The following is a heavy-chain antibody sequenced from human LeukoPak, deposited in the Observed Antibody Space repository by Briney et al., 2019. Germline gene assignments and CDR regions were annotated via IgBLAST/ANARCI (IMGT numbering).Heavy chain of an antibody. Sequence: SETLSLTCTVSGGSISSYYWSWIRQPPGKGLEWIGYIYYSGSTNYNPSLKSRVTISVDTSKNQFSLKLTSVTAADTAVYYCARETSQKGAHYMDVWGKGTTVTVSS. J-gene: IGHJ6*03. V-gene: IGHV4-59*01. CDR2: IYYSGST. D-gene: IGHD3-16*01. CDR3: ARETSQKGAHYMDV. CDR1: GGSISSYY.